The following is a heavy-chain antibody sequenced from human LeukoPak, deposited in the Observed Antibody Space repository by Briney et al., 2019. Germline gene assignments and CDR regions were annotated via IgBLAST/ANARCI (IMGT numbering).Heavy chain of an antibody. CDR1: GYTLSSYD. Sequence: ASLKVSCKASGYTLSSYDINCVRQATGQGLEWMGWMNPKRGNTGYAQTFQGRVTMTRNTSISTAYIGLSSLRSEDTPVYNCARIVVAGTLGYWGQGTLVTVSS. CDR2: MNPKRGNT. J-gene: IGHJ4*02. CDR3: ARIVVAGTLGY. D-gene: IGHD6-19*01. V-gene: IGHV1-8*01.